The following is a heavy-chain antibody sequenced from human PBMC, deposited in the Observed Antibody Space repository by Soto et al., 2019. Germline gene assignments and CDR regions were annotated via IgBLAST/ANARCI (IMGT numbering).Heavy chain of an antibody. CDR3: ARAQAAYDFWSGYYIGGYYMDV. J-gene: IGHJ6*03. Sequence: SETLSLTCTVSGGSISSGGYYWSWIRQHQGKGMERIGYIYYSGSTNYNPSLKSRVTISVDTSKNQFSLKLSSVTAADTAVYYCARAQAAYDFWSGYYIGGYYMDVWGKGAAVTVSS. CDR2: IYYSGST. D-gene: IGHD3-3*01. CDR1: GGSISSGGYY. V-gene: IGHV4-61*08.